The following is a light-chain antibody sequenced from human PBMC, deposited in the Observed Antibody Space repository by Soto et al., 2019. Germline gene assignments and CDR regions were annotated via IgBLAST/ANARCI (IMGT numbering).Light chain of an antibody. CDR2: WAS. CDR3: QQYFTTPLT. CDR1: QSVLFNSYNKNY. Sequence: DIVLTQSPASLGVSLGERATINCKSSQSVLFNSYNKNYLAWYQQKPGQPPKLLIYWASTRESGVPDRFSGSGSGTDFTLTISSLQVEDVAVYYCQQYFTTPLTFGPGTKVDIK. V-gene: IGKV4-1*01. J-gene: IGKJ3*01.